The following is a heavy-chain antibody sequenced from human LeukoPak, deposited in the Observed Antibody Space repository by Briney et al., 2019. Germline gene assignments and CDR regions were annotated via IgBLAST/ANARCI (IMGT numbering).Heavy chain of an antibody. CDR3: ARVYYSSSYDYWYFDL. V-gene: IGHV4-59*01. J-gene: IGHJ2*01. CDR1: GGSIRNYY. Sequence: SETLSLTCTVSGGSIRNYYWSWIRQPPGKGLEWIGYIYYSGSTNYNPSLKSRVTISVDTSKNQFSLKLSSVIAADTAVYYCARVYYSSSYDYWYFDLWGRGTLVTVSS. CDR2: IYYSGST. D-gene: IGHD6-13*01.